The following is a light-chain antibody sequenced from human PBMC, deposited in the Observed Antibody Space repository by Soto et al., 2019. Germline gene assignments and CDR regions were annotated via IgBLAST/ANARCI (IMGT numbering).Light chain of an antibody. Sequence: EIVLTQSPGTLSLSPGERATLSCRASQSVSSSYLAWYQQKPGQAPRLLIYGASSRATGIPDRFSGSGSGTDFTLTIIRLEPEDFAVYYCQQYGGSPLYTFGQGTKVEIK. CDR2: GAS. CDR3: QQYGGSPLYT. J-gene: IGKJ2*01. CDR1: QSVSSSY. V-gene: IGKV3-20*01.